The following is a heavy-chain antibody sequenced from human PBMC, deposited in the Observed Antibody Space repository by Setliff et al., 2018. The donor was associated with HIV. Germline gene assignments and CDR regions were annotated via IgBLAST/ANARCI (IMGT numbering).Heavy chain of an antibody. CDR1: GFTFSNAW. D-gene: IGHD1-26*01. CDR3: AKAHWDPLSPDY. V-gene: IGHV3-15*01. Sequence: PGGSLRLSCAASGFTFSNAWMSWVRQAPGKGLEWVGRFKSKTDGGTTDYAAPVKGRFTISRDDSKNTLYLQLNSLRAEDTAVYFCAKAHWDPLSPDYWGQGTLVTVSS. J-gene: IGHJ4*02. CDR2: FKSKTDGGTT.